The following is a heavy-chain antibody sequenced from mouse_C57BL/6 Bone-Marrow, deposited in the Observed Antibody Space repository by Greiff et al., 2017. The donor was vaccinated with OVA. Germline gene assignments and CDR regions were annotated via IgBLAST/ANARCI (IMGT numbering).Heavy chain of an antibody. CDR2: ISSGGSYT. D-gene: IGHD3-3*01. J-gene: IGHJ2*01. CDR3: ASHRGPHYFDY. Sequence: EVQLVESGGDLVKPGGSLKLSCAASGFTFSSYGMSWVRQTPDKRLEWVATISSGGSYTYYPDSVKGRFTISRDNAKNTLYLQMSSLKSEDTAMYYCASHRGPHYFDYWGQGTTLTVSS. CDR1: GFTFSSYG. V-gene: IGHV5-6*01.